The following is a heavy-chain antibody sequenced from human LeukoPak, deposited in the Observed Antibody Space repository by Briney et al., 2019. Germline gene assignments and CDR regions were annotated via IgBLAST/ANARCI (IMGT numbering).Heavy chain of an antibody. V-gene: IGHV3-21*01. CDR2: ISSSSSYI. D-gene: IGHD4-17*01. J-gene: IGHJ4*02. CDR3: ARFYGDYSPFDY. Sequence: GGSLRLSCATSGFIFSSYSMNWVRQAPGKGLEWVSSISSSSSYIYYADSVKGRFTISRDNAKNSLYLQMNSLRAEDTAVYYCARFYGDYSPFDYWGQGTLVTVSS. CDR1: GFIFSSYS.